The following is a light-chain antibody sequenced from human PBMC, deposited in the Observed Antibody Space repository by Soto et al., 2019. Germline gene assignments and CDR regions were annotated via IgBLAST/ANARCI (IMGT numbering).Light chain of an antibody. V-gene: IGKV3-11*01. CDR3: QQRSSLFT. Sequence: EIVLTQSPGPLSLSPGERAPLSFMSSQSVSTALAWYQQKPGQAPRLLIYDASNRATGIPARFSGSGSGTDFTLTISSLQPEDFAVYYCQQRSSLFTFGGGTKVDIK. J-gene: IGKJ4*01. CDR1: QSVSTA. CDR2: DAS.